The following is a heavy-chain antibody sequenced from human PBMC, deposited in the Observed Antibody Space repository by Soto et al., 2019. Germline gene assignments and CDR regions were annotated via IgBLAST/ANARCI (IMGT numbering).Heavy chain of an antibody. J-gene: IGHJ4*02. CDR2: ISYDGSNK. CDR1: GFTFSSYA. V-gene: IGHV3-30-3*01. CDR3: ARGSAMVTRLPYYFDY. D-gene: IGHD5-18*01. Sequence: PGGSLRLSCAASGFTFSSYAMHWVRQAPGKGLEWVAVISYDGSNKYYADSVKGRFTISRDNSKNTLYLQMNSLRAEDTAVYYCARGSAMVTRLPYYFDYWGQGPLVTVSS.